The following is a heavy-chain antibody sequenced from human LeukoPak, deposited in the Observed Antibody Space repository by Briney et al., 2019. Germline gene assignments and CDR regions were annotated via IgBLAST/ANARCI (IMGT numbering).Heavy chain of an antibody. J-gene: IGHJ6*02. CDR3: ARVGGLYYYYYGMDV. CDR2: IIPIFGTA. CDR1: GGTFSSYA. D-gene: IGHD3-16*01. V-gene: IGHV1-69*13. Sequence: SVKVSCKASGGTFSSYAISWVRQAPGQGLEWIGGIIPIFGTANYAQKFQGRVTITADESTSTAYMELSSLRSEDTAVYYCARVGGLYYYYYGMDVWGQGTTVTVSS.